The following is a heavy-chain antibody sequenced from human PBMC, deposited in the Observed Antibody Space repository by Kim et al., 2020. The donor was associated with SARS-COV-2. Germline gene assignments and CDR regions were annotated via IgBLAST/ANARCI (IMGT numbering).Heavy chain of an antibody. D-gene: IGHD2-15*01. CDR3: AKVPVDGYYSSGNIYYFDY. J-gene: IGHJ4*02. CDR1: GFTFSSYA. CDR2: ISGSGGST. V-gene: IGHV3-23*01. Sequence: GGSLRLSCAASGFTFSSYAMSWVRQAPGKGLEWVSAISGSGGSTYYADSVKGRFTISRDNSKNTLYLQMNSLRAEDTAVYYCAKVPVDGYYSSGNIYYFDYWGQGTLVTVSS.